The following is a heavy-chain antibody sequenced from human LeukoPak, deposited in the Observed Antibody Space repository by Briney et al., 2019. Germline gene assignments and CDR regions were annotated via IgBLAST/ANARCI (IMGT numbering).Heavy chain of an antibody. D-gene: IGHD4-17*01. V-gene: IGHV1-8*01. Sequence: ASVKVSCKASGYTFTSYDINWVRQATGQGLEWMGWMNPNSGNTGYAQKFQGRVTMTRNTSKSTAYMELSSLRSEDTAVYYCARGPRDYGDAYFDYWGQGTLVTVSS. CDR2: MNPNSGNT. CDR1: GYTFTSYD. CDR3: ARGPRDYGDAYFDY. J-gene: IGHJ4*02.